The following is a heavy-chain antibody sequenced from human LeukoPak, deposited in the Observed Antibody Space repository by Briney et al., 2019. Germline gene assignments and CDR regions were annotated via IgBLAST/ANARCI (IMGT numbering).Heavy chain of an antibody. CDR2: ISSTSTTV. CDR1: GFTFSSYS. D-gene: IGHD2-2*02. CDR3: ARDRVTYTTSVDPLDY. Sequence: GGSLRLSCAASGFTFSSYSMNWVRQAPGKGLEWISYISSTSTTVLYADSVKGRFTISRDNAKNSLDLQMSSLRAEDTAVYYCARDRVTYTTSVDPLDYWGQGTLVTVSS. V-gene: IGHV3-48*01. J-gene: IGHJ4*02.